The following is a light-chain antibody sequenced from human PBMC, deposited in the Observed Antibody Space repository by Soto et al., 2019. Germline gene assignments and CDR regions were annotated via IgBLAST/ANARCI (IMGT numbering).Light chain of an antibody. CDR2: GAS. Sequence: EIVLTQSPGTLSLSPVERATLSCRASQSASSTDFAWYQQKPGQAPRLLIYGASTRATGIPDRFSGSGSGTDFTLTISRLEPEDFAVYFCQQFGSSPYTFGQGTKLEIK. J-gene: IGKJ2*01. CDR3: QQFGSSPYT. CDR1: QSASSTD. V-gene: IGKV3-20*01.